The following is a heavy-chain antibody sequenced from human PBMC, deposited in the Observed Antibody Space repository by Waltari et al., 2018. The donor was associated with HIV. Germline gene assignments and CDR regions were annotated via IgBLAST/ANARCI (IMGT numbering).Heavy chain of an antibody. Sequence: EVQLVESGGGLVQPGGSLRLSCAASGFTFSSYWTHWVRQAPGKGLVGVSRMNSDGSSTSYADSVKGRFTISRDNAKNTLYLQMNSLRAEDTAVYYCARAGRDGKLPPDYWGQGTLVTVSS. J-gene: IGHJ4*02. CDR2: MNSDGSST. D-gene: IGHD1-7*01. CDR1: GFTFSSYW. V-gene: IGHV3-74*01. CDR3: ARAGRDGKLPPDY.